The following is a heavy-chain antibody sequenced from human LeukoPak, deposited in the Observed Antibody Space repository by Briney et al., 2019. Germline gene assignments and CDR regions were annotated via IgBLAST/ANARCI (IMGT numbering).Heavy chain of an antibody. CDR2: IYITGST. J-gene: IGHJ3*01. CDR3: ARVRIGETSYDASDV. Sequence: NPSETLSLTCTVSGGSISSYYWTWIRQPPGKGLEGIGDIYITGSTNYNPYLKRRVTMSVDTSKNQFSLRLSSVTAADTAVYYCARVRIGETSYDASDVWGLGTMVTVSS. D-gene: IGHD1-26*01. V-gene: IGHV4-59*13. CDR1: GGSISSYY.